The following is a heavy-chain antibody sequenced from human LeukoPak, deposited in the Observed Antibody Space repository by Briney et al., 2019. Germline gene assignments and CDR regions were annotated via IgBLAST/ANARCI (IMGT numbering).Heavy chain of an antibody. Sequence: PGGSLRLSWAASGFTFSSYWLSWVRQAPGKGLEWVANIKQDGSEKYYVDSVKGRFTISRDNAKNSLYLQMNSLRAEDTAVYYCAREFEYSASGAGYWGQGTLVTVSS. CDR3: AREFEYSASGAGY. V-gene: IGHV3-7*01. CDR1: GFTFSSYW. D-gene: IGHD6-6*01. CDR2: IKQDGSEK. J-gene: IGHJ4*02.